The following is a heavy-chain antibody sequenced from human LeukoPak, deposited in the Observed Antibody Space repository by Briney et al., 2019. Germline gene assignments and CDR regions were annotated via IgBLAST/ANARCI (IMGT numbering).Heavy chain of an antibody. V-gene: IGHV3-30*02. Sequence: GGSLRLSCAAAGLTFSNYGMRWVRQAPGKGLQWVAYIRYDGRNKYSADSVKGRFTIYRDNSKSTLYLQMNSLRAGDTAVYYCARDRPGIAVAGDAFDIWGQGTMVTVSS. CDR2: IRYDGRNK. D-gene: IGHD6-19*01. J-gene: IGHJ3*02. CDR1: GLTFSNYG. CDR3: ARDRPGIAVAGDAFDI.